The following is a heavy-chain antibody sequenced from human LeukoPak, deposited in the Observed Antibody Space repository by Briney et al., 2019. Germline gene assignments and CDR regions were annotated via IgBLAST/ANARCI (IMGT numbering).Heavy chain of an antibody. CDR1: GYTFLNYG. CDR2: ISVYNGNT. V-gene: IGHV1-18*01. Sequence: ALVKVSCKASGYTFLNYGITWVRQPPGQGLEWMAWISVYNGNTIYAQKLQGRATLTTDTSTSTAYMEMRSLTSDETAIYYCARGGSKYDTTVYYYEDWFDPWGQGTLVTVSS. D-gene: IGHD3-22*01. J-gene: IGHJ5*02. CDR3: ARGGSKYDTTVYYYEDWFDP.